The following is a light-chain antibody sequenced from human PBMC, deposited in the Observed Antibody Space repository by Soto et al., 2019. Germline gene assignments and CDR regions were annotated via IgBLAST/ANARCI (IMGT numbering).Light chain of an antibody. CDR2: EVS. V-gene: IGLV2-18*02. CDR3: SSYTSSATIV. Sequence: QSALTQPPSVSGSPRQSVTISCTGTSSDVGGYNRVSWYQQPPGTAPKLMIYEVSNRPSGVPDRFSGSKSGNTASLTISGLQAEDETDYYCSSYTSSATIVFGGGTKLTVL. J-gene: IGLJ2*01. CDR1: SSDVGGYNR.